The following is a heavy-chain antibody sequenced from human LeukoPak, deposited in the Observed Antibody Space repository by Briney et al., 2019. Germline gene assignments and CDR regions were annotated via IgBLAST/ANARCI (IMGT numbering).Heavy chain of an antibody. J-gene: IGHJ5*02. CDR1: GYSFTNYW. CDR2: IYPGDSDT. CDR3: ARQESYCGGDCQSWFDP. D-gene: IGHD2-21*02. Sequence: GESLKISCKGSGYSFTNYWIGWVRQMPGKGLEWMGIIYPGDSDTRYSPSFQGQVTISADKSISTAYLQWSSLKASDTAMYYCARQESYCGGDCQSWFDPWGQGTLVTVSS. V-gene: IGHV5-51*01.